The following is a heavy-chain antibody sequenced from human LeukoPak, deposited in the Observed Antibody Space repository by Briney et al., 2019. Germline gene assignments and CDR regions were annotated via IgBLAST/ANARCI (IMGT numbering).Heavy chain of an antibody. CDR1: RFIFSNYY. V-gene: IGHV3-11*01. J-gene: IGHJ5*02. CDR3: ARAGTYSGYKVFDT. D-gene: IGHD5-12*01. CDR2: IGTDGSSE. Sequence: GGSLRLSCAASRFIFSNYYMSWIRQTPGKGLEGIANIGTDGSSENYADSAKGRFTISRDNARNSLFLQMSSLRVDDTAVYFCARAGTYSGYKVFDTWGQGTLVTVAS.